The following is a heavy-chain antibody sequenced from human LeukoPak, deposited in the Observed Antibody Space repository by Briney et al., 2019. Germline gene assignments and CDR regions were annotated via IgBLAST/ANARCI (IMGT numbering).Heavy chain of an antibody. J-gene: IGHJ5*02. V-gene: IGHV4-59*01. CDR2: IHYTEST. Sequence: SETLSLTCTVSGGSISSSYWSWIRQSPGQGLEWIGYIHYTESTNYNPSLKSRVTMLIDTSTNQFSLKLSSATAADRDVYYCARGRYSAGDNWFDPWGQGTLVTVSS. CDR3: ARGRYSAGDNWFDP. CDR1: GGSISSSY. D-gene: IGHD3-9*01.